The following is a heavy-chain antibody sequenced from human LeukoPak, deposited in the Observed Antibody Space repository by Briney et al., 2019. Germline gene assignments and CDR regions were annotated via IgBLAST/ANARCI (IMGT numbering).Heavy chain of an antibody. D-gene: IGHD5-24*01. CDR2: ISGSGGRT. J-gene: IGHJ4*02. CDR1: GFTFSSYA. CDR3: ARANRDGYINY. Sequence: PGGSLRLSCAASGFTFSSYAMSWVRQAPGKGLEWVSAISGSGGRTYYTDSVKGRFTISRDNAKNSLYLQMNSLRAEDTAVYYCARANRDGYINYWGQGTLVTVSS. V-gene: IGHV3-23*01.